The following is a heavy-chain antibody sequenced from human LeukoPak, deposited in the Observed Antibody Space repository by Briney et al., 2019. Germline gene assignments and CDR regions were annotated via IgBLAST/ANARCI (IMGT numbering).Heavy chain of an antibody. CDR2: MRYDGSKE. CDR1: GFIFSNYG. V-gene: IGHV3-30*02. D-gene: IGHD6-6*01. CDR3: AKSDSSSSIYMDV. J-gene: IGHJ6*03. Sequence: GGSLRLSCAGSGFIFSNYGIHWVRQAPGKGLEWVTFMRYDGSKEFYADSVKGRFTISRDNSKNTLYLQMNSLRAEDTAVYYCAKSDSSSSIYMDVWGKGTTVTVSS.